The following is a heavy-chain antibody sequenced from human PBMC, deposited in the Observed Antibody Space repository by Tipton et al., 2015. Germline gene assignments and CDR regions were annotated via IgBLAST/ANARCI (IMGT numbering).Heavy chain of an antibody. D-gene: IGHD3-10*01. V-gene: IGHV4-39*07. CDR3: ARGGFGSFDV. Sequence: TLSLTCIVFGGSVSSNDYYWSWIRQPPGKGLEWIGEINYSGSTNYNPSLKSRATISVYTSKNQLSLKLSSVTAADTAVYYCARGGFGSFDVWGQGTMVTVSS. CDR2: INYSGST. CDR1: GGSVSSNDYY. J-gene: IGHJ3*01.